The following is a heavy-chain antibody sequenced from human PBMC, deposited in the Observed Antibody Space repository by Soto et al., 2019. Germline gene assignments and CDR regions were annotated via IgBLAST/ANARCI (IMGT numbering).Heavy chain of an antibody. CDR3: ARATYYYGSGSYYYYYYMDV. CDR2: INHSGST. J-gene: IGHJ6*03. CDR1: GGSFSGYY. Sequence: SETLSLTCAVYGGSFSGYYWSWIRQPPGKGLEWIGEINHSGSTNYNPSLKSRVTISVDTSKNQFSLKLSSVTAADTAVYYCARATYYYGSGSYYYYYYMDVWGKGTTVTVSS. V-gene: IGHV4-34*01. D-gene: IGHD3-10*01.